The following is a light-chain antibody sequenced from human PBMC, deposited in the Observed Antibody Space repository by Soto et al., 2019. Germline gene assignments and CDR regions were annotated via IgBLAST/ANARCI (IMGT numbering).Light chain of an antibody. CDR2: KAS. J-gene: IGKJ1*01. V-gene: IGKV1-5*03. CDR3: QQYNSYSPT. Sequence: DIQMTQSPSTLSASVGDRVTITCRASQSISSWLAWYQQKPGKAPKLLIYKASILESGVPSRFSGSGFGTEFTLTISSLQPDDFATYYCQQYNSYSPTLGQGTKVDIK. CDR1: QSISSW.